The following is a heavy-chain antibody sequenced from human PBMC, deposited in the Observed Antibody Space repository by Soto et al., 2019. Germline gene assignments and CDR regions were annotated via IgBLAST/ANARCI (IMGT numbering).Heavy chain of an antibody. J-gene: IGHJ4*02. V-gene: IGHV3-48*02. CDR2: ISSSGNTV. Sequence: GGSLRLSCAASGFIFSTYAMNWVRQAPGKGLEWVSYISSSGNTVYYADSVKGRFTISRDNTRNSLYLQMNSLRDEDTALYYCVRYCSTTLCNGVATRTFDYWGQGTLVTVSS. CDR3: VRYCSTTLCNGVATRTFDY. CDR1: GFIFSTYA. D-gene: IGHD2-2*01.